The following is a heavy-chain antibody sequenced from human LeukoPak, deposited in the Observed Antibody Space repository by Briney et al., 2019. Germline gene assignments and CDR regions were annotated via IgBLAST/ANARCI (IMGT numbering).Heavy chain of an antibody. J-gene: IGHJ4*02. Sequence: PSETLSLTCAVYGGSFSGYYWSWIRQPPGKGLEWIGEISHSGSTNYNPSLKSRVTISVDTSKNHFSLKLSSVTAADTAVYYCARDSDSLDYWGQGTLVTVSS. D-gene: IGHD6-13*01. CDR1: GGSFSGYY. CDR2: ISHSGST. V-gene: IGHV4-34*01. CDR3: ARDSDSLDY.